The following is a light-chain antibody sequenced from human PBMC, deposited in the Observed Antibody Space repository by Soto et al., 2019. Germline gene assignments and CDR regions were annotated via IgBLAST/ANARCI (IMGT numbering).Light chain of an antibody. CDR3: QQSYTIPLT. V-gene: IGKV4-1*01. CDR1: QRLIFGSRNGSY. CDR2: CAS. J-gene: IGKJ4*01. Sequence: IASPHSIPASLGERATINSKPSQRLIFGSRNGSYLAWYQQRRGHRPKQILYCASTLETGVPARFSGSGSGTDFTLTITSVQAEDVAIYYCQQSYTIPLTFGGGTKVDIK.